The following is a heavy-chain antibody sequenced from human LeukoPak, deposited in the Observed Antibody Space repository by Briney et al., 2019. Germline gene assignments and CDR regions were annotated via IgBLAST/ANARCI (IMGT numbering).Heavy chain of an antibody. J-gene: IGHJ3*02. V-gene: IGHV1-18*01. Sequence: ASVKVSCKASGYSFTSYGITWVRQAPGQGLEWMGWISAYNGNTDYAQKLQGRVTMTTDTPTNTAYMELRSLRSDDTALYYCARDRKFVAVVPAASDAFDIWGQGTMVTVSS. D-gene: IGHD2-2*01. CDR3: ARDRKFVAVVPAASDAFDI. CDR2: ISAYNGNT. CDR1: GYSFTSYG.